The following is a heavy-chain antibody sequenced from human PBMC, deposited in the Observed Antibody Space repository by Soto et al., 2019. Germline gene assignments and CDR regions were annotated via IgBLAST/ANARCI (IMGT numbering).Heavy chain of an antibody. CDR3: ARIDYSDPTLDY. Sequence: SETLSLTCTVSGASISSRSYYWGWIRQPPGKGLKWIGSISYSGTTYYNPSLKSRVTISIDSSKNQFSLKLNSVTAADTAVYYCARIDYSDPTLDYWGQGALVTVSS. CDR1: GASISSRSYY. CDR2: ISYSGTT. D-gene: IGHD4-17*01. J-gene: IGHJ4*02. V-gene: IGHV4-39*01.